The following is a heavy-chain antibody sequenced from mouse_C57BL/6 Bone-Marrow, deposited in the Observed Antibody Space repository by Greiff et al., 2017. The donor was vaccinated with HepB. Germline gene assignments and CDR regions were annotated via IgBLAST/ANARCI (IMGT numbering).Heavy chain of an antibody. CDR3: ANYYGYWYFDV. D-gene: IGHD1-1*01. J-gene: IGHJ1*03. CDR2: IWSGGST. CDR1: GFSLTSYG. V-gene: IGHV2-2*01. Sequence: VQLQESGPGLVQPSQSLSITCTVSGFSLTSYGVHWVRQSPGQGLEWLGVIWSGGSTDYNEAFISRLSISKDNSKSQVFFKMNSLQADDTAIYYCANYYGYWYFDVWGTGTTVTVSS.